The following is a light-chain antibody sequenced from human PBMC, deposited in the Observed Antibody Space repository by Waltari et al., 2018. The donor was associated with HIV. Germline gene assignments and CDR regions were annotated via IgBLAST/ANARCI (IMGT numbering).Light chain of an antibody. J-gene: IGLJ2*01. CDR2: EVS. CDR1: TSDFNDNKY. CDR3: SSYKTRNSVV. Sequence: QSALIQLASVSGSPGQSVTIPCTGTTSDFNDNKYVSWYQQHPGGAPILIIFEVSYRPSCVSARFAGPKSGSTASLTISALQTEDEADYYCSSYKTRNSVVFGGGTELIV. V-gene: IGLV2-14*01.